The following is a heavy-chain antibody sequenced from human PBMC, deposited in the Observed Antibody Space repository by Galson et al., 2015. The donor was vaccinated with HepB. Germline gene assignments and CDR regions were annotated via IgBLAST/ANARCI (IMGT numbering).Heavy chain of an antibody. D-gene: IGHD2/OR15-2a*01. CDR2: INPNSGGT. V-gene: IGHV1-2*02. Sequence: SAKDPCRASGQTFTHDYLHCWRPTAALGLEWMGWINPNSGGTNYAQKFQGRVTMTRDTSISTAYMELSRLRSDDTAVYYCARDFSYWGQGTLVTVSS. CDR1: GQTFTHDY. CDR3: ARDFSY. J-gene: IGHJ4*02.